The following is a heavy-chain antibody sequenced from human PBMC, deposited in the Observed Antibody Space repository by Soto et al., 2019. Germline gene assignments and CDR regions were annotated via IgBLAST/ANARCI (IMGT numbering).Heavy chain of an antibody. CDR1: GFTFSDYG. J-gene: IGHJ4*02. V-gene: IGHV3-30*18. Sequence: TGGSLRLSCAASGFTFSDYGMHWVRQAPGKGLEWVAIISYDGLRQTYADSVRGRFSVSRDNSKNTLYLQMNSLRAEDTAVYYCAKDRNYYDSSGYDYWGQGTLVTVSS. CDR2: ISYDGLRQ. D-gene: IGHD3-22*01. CDR3: AKDRNYYDSSGYDY.